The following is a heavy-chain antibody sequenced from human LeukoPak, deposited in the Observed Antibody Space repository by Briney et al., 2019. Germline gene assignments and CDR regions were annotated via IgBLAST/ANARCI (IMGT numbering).Heavy chain of an antibody. D-gene: IGHD2-21*02. CDR2: IRSKTDGGAS. CDR1: GFTFSKVW. CDR3: TTDVNRFMVTASS. J-gene: IGHJ5*02. V-gene: IGHV3-15*01. Sequence: GGSLRLSCAASGFTFSKVWMTWFRQAPGKGLEWVGRIRSKTDGGASEYAAPVKGRFSISRDDSNNTLYLEMISLKAEDTAIYYCTTDVNRFMVTASSWGQGTLVTVSS.